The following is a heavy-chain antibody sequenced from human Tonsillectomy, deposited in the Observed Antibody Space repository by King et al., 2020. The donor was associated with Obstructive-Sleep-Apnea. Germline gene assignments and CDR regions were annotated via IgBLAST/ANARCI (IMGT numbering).Heavy chain of an antibody. CDR2: VSYDGSDK. J-gene: IGHJ4*02. D-gene: IGHD6-13*01. V-gene: IGHV3-30*04. Sequence: VQLVESGGGVVRPGRSLRLSCTASGFTFSSFSMHWVRQAPGKGLEWVALVSYDGSDKFHAGSVRGRFTISRDNSKNTMYLQMNSLREEDTAVYYCARDPSRTAEGGRLDYWGQGTLVTVSS. CDR3: ARDPSRTAEGGRLDY. CDR1: GFTFSSFS.